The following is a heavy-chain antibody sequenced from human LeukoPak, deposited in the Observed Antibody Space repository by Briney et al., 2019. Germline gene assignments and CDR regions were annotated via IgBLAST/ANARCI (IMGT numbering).Heavy chain of an antibody. V-gene: IGHV5-51*01. CDR2: IYPGDFDT. CDR1: GYSFTTYW. J-gene: IGHJ4*02. CDR3: ARLGYYDSPYYFDY. Sequence: GESLKISCKGSGYSFTTYWIGWVRQMPGKGLEWMGIIYPGDFDTRYSPSFKGQVTISADKSISTAYLQWSSLKASDTAMYYCARLGYYDSPYYFDYWGQGTLVTVSS. D-gene: IGHD3-22*01.